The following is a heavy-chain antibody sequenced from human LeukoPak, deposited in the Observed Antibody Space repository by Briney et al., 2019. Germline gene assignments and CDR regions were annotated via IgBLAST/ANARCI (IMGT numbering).Heavy chain of an antibody. J-gene: IGHJ3*02. D-gene: IGHD6-25*01. Sequence: GGSLRLSCAASGFTFSSYGMHWVRQAPGKGLEWVAVISYDGSNKYYADSVKGRFTISRDNSKNTLYLQMNSLRAEDTAVYYCAKDVTRLLTWDAFDIWGQGTMVTVSS. V-gene: IGHV3-30*18. CDR3: AKDVTRLLTWDAFDI. CDR2: ISYDGSNK. CDR1: GFTFSSYG.